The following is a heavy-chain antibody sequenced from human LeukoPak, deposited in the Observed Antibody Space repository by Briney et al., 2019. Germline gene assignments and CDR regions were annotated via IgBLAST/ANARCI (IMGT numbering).Heavy chain of an antibody. Sequence: GGSLRLSCAASGFTFSSYAMHWVRQAPGKGLEWVAVISHDGSNKYYADSVKGRFTISRDNSKNTLYLQMNSLRAEDTAVYYCARDLGDTAMEPGGVFDYWGQGTLVTVSS. J-gene: IGHJ4*02. D-gene: IGHD5-18*01. CDR3: ARDLGDTAMEPGGVFDY. CDR2: ISHDGSNK. CDR1: GFTFSSYA. V-gene: IGHV3-30-3*01.